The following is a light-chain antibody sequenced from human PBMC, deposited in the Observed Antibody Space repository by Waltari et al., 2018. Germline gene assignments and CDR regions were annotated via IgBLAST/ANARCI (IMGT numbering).Light chain of an antibody. J-gene: IGLJ3*02. V-gene: IGLV1-40*01. CDR2: ANT. Sequence: QSVLTQPPSVSGAPGQRVTISCTGSSSNLGAGYDVPWYQQFPGTAPKLLIYANTNRPSGVPDRFSGSKSGTSASLAITGLQAEDEADYYCQSYDSSLSGWVFGGGTKLTVL. CDR3: QSYDSSLSGWV. CDR1: SSNLGAGYD.